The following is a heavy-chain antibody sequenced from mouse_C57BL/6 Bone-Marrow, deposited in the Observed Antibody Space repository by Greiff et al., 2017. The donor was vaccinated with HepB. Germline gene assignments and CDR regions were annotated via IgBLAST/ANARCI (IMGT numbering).Heavy chain of an antibody. CDR2: INPSNGGT. CDR1: GYTFTSYW. CDR3: ARKELELTGPMLGYFDV. Sequence: VQLQQPGTELVKPGASVKLSCKASGYTFTSYWMHWVKQRPGQGLEWIGNINPSNGGTNYNEKFKSKATLTVDISSSTAYMQLSSLTSEDSAVYYCARKELELTGPMLGYFDVWGTGTTVTVSS. D-gene: IGHD4-1*01. V-gene: IGHV1-53*01. J-gene: IGHJ1*03.